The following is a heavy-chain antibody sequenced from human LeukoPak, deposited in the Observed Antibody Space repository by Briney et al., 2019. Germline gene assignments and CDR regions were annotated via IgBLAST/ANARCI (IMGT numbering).Heavy chain of an antibody. J-gene: IGHJ4*02. Sequence: ASVKVSCKASTYTFTRYGISWVRQAPGQGLEWMGWISGYNGNTNYAQKFLGRVSMTADTATSTAYMELRSLTSDDTAMYYCARSSRGTYYYFDLWGQGTLVTVSS. CDR2: ISGYNGNT. D-gene: IGHD2-15*01. CDR1: TYTFTRYG. CDR3: ARSSRGTYYYFDL. V-gene: IGHV1-18*01.